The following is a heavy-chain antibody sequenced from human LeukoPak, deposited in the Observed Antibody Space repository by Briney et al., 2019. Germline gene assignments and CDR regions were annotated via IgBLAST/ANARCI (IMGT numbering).Heavy chain of an antibody. CDR1: GGSVSRGYCH. Sequence: PSETLSLTCSVSGGSVSRGYCHWSWIRQPPGKGLEWIGDIYSSGSTTTRYNPSLKSRVTISVDTSKNQFSMRLTSVTTADTAVYFCARFKSSGWYYFDIWGQGTLVPVSS. CDR3: ARFKSSGWYYFDI. J-gene: IGHJ4*02. CDR2: IYSSGSTTT. V-gene: IGHV4-61*01. D-gene: IGHD6-19*01.